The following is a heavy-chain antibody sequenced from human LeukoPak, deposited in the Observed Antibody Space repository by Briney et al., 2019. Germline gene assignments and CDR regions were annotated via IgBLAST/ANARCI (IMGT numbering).Heavy chain of an antibody. J-gene: IGHJ4*02. CDR2: INSDGSST. CDR3: AREEGAAVGISFDY. V-gene: IGHV3-74*01. Sequence: GGSLRLSCAASGFTFSSYWMHWVRQAPGKGLVWVSRINSDGSSTSYADSVKGRFTISRDNAKNTLYLQMNSLRAEDTAVYYCAREEGAAVGISFDYWGQGTLVTVSS. D-gene: IGHD6-13*01. CDR1: GFTFSSYW.